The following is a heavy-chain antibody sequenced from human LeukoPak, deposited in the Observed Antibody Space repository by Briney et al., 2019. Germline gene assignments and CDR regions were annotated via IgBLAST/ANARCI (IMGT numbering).Heavy chain of an antibody. V-gene: IGHV3-23*01. D-gene: IGHD6-19*01. J-gene: IGHJ4*02. CDR2: ISTSGSTT. CDR3: AKARTPYNSGFDY. Sequence: GGSLRLSCAASGFTFTDYAMGWVRQAPGQGLEWASTISTSGSTTYYADSVRGRFTISRDNSKNTLSLQMSSLRAEDTAVYYCAKARTPYNSGFDYWGQGTLVAVSS. CDR1: GFTFTDYA.